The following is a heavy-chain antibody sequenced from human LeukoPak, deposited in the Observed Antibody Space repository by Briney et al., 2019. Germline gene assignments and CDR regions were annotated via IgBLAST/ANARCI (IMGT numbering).Heavy chain of an antibody. CDR2: IYPGDSDT. J-gene: IGHJ1*01. D-gene: IGHD3-22*01. V-gene: IGHV5-51*01. Sequence: GESLKISCKGSGYNFTNYWIGWVRQMPGKGLEWMGIIYPGDSDTRYSPSFQGQVTISADKSISTAYLQWSSLKASDTAMYYCARQEGYYYDSSGSYEGSSYFQHWGQGTLVTVSS. CDR3: ARQEGYYYDSSGSYEGSSYFQH. CDR1: GYNFTNYW.